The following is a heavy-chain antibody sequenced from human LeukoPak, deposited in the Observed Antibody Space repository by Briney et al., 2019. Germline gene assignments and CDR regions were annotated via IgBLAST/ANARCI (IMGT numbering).Heavy chain of an antibody. V-gene: IGHV3-30*01. CDR2: ISYDGSNK. Sequence: GGSLRLSCAASGFTFSSYAMHWVRQAPGKGLEWVAVISYDGSNKYYADSVKGRFTISRDNSKNTLYLQMNSLRAGDTAVYYCARDYYDSSGYYHYFDYWGQGTLVTVSS. J-gene: IGHJ4*02. CDR1: GFTFSSYA. CDR3: ARDYYDSSGYYHYFDY. D-gene: IGHD3-22*01.